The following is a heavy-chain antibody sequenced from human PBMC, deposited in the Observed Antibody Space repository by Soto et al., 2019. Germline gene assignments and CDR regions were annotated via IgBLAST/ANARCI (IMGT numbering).Heavy chain of an antibody. CDR3: ARDWAHYYFWSGRNWFDP. D-gene: IGHD3-3*01. V-gene: IGHV1-46*01. CDR1: GYTFTTYY. J-gene: IGHJ5*02. Sequence: ASVKVSCKASGYTFTTYYMHWVRQAPGQGLEWMGVINPSGGSTSYAQKFQGRVTMTSDTSTSTVFMDLSSLRSEDTAVYYCARDWAHYYFWSGRNWFDPWGQGTLVTVSS. CDR2: INPSGGST.